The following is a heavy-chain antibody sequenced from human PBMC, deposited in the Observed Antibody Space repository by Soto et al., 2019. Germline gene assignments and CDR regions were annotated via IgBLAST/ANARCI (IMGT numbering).Heavy chain of an antibody. CDR2: MYTKERT. J-gene: IGHJ5*02. Sequence: PSETLSLTCTASGGSITNYYWSWIRQPAGKGLEWTGRMYTKERTNYNLSFKSRVTMSVDTSKNQFSLKLNAVTAADTAVYYCARDDYKDGGNNWFDPWGQGTLVTVSS. V-gene: IGHV4-4*07. CDR1: GGSITNYY. CDR3: ARDDYKDGGNNWFDP. D-gene: IGHD3-16*01.